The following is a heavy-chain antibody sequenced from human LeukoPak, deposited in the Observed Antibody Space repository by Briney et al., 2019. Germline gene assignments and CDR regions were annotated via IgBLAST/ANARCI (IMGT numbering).Heavy chain of an antibody. J-gene: IGHJ4*02. CDR1: GFTFSSYE. Sequence: PGGSLRLSCAVSGFTFSSYEMNWVRRAPGKGLEWVSYISSSGTTIYYADSVKGRFTVSRDNAKNSLYLQMDSLRAEDTALYYCATDQGAYGGCGLDYWGQGTLVTV. CDR2: ISSSGTTI. D-gene: IGHD2-15*01. V-gene: IGHV3-48*03. CDR3: ATDQGAYGGCGLDY.